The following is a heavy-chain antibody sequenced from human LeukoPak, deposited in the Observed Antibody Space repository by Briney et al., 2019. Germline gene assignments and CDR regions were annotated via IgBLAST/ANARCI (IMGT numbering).Heavy chain of an antibody. Sequence: SETLSLTCTVSGGSISSSGYYWGWIRQPPGKGLDWIASIYYSGSTYYNPSFKSRVTISVDPSRNQLSRKLGSLAAADTAVYYCARHEYSGSYYGLSWFDPWGQGTLVTVSS. CDR2: IYYSGST. CDR1: GGSISSSGYY. D-gene: IGHD1-26*01. V-gene: IGHV4-39*01. J-gene: IGHJ5*02. CDR3: ARHEYSGSYYGLSWFDP.